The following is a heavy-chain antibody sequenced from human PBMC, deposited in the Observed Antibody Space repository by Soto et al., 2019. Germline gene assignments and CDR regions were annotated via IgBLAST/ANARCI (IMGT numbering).Heavy chain of an antibody. CDR1: GGSISSSSYY. CDR3: ARHDSPYSSGWYIYYYYGMDV. J-gene: IGHJ6*02. D-gene: IGHD6-19*01. Sequence: SETLSLTCTVSGGSISSSSYYWGWIRQPPGKGLEWIGSIYYSGSTYYNPSLKSRVTLSVDTSKNQFSLKLSSVTAADTAVYYCARHDSPYSSGWYIYYYYGMDVWGQGTTVTVSS. V-gene: IGHV4-39*01. CDR2: IYYSGST.